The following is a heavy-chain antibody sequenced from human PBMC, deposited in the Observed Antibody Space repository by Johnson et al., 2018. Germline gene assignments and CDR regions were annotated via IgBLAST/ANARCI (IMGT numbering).Heavy chain of an antibody. CDR2: INPTGGST. J-gene: IGHJ6*03. CDR3: ARGQWLVSYMDV. V-gene: IGHV1-46*01. D-gene: IGHD6-19*01. Sequence: EQLGESGAEVKKPGVSVMVSCQASRYTFTSYSMHWVRQAPGQGLEWMGIINPTGGSTTYAQKFQGRVTMTRDTSTSTVYMELSSLRSDDTAVYYCARGQWLVSYMDVWGKGTTVTVSS. CDR1: RYTFTSYS.